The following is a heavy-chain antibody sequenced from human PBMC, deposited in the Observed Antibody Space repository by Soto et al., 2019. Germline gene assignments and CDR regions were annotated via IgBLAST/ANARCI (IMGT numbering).Heavy chain of an antibody. CDR3: ERGGWCSSTNCPFDD. D-gene: IGHD2-2*01. Sequence: EVQLVESGGGLVQPGGSLRLSCAASGFTLSNFWLHWVLLAQEKGLAWVSHINSDGSSTTYAESGMGRFTISSDKAENTLSLQMNRLGAEDTAVYYCERGGWCSSTNCPFDDLGQGTMLTV. V-gene: IGHV3-74*01. CDR1: GFTLSNFW. CDR2: INSDGSST. J-gene: IGHJ4*02.